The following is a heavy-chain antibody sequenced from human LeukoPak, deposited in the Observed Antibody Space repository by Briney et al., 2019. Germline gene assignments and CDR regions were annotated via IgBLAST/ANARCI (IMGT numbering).Heavy chain of an antibody. CDR3: ARDRGTTSSAGYYFDY. V-gene: IGHV3-30-3*01. CDR1: GFTFSSYA. CDR2: ISYDGSNK. Sequence: GGSLRLSCAASGFTFSSYAMHWVRQAPGKGLEWVAVISYDGSNKYYADSVKGRFTISRDNSKNTLYLQMNSLRAEDTAVYYCARDRGTTSSAGYYFDYWGQGTLVTVSP. J-gene: IGHJ4*02. D-gene: IGHD6-6*01.